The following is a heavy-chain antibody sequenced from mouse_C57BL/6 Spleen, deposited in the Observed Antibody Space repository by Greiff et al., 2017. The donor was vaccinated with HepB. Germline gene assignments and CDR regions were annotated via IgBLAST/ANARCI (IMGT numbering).Heavy chain of an antibody. V-gene: IGHV1-55*01. D-gene: IGHD1-1*01. CDR1: GYTFTSYW. CDR2: IYPGSGST. J-gene: IGHJ2*01. CDR3: ARNRVTTVVATGFDY. Sequence: QVQLKQPGAELVKPGASVKMSCKASGYTFTSYWITWVKQRPGQGLEWIGDIYPGSGSTNYNEKFKSKATLTVDTSSSTAYMQLSSLTSEDSAVYYCARNRVTTVVATGFDYWGQGTTLTVSS.